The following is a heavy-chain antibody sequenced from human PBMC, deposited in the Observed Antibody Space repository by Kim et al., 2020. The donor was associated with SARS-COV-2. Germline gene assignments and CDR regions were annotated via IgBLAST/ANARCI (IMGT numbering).Heavy chain of an antibody. J-gene: IGHJ2*01. D-gene: IGHD3-22*01. CDR3: ARDSSYYDSSGYYFYWYFDL. CDR2: ISSSSSYI. CDR1: GFTFSSYS. V-gene: IGHV3-21*01. Sequence: GGSLRLSCAASGFTFSSYSMNWVRQAPGKGLEWVSSISSSSSYIYYADSVKGRFTISRDNAKNSLYLQMNSLRAEDTAVYYCARDSSYYDSSGYYFYWYFDLWGRGTLVTVSS.